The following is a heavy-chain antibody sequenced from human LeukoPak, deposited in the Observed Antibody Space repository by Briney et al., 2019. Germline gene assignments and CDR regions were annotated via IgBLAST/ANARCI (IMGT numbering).Heavy chain of an antibody. CDR1: GGSISSSSYY. Sequence: SETLSLTCTVSGGSISSSSYYWGWIRQPPGKGLEWIGSIYYSGSTYYNPSLKSRVTISVDTSKNQFSLKLTSVTAADTAVYYCARGVTMIVVVIHDWYFDLWGRGTLVTVSS. CDR3: ARGVTMIVVVIHDWYFDL. CDR2: IYYSGST. J-gene: IGHJ2*01. D-gene: IGHD3-22*01. V-gene: IGHV4-39*01.